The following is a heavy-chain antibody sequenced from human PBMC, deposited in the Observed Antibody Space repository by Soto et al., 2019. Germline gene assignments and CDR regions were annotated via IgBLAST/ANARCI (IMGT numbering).Heavy chain of an antibody. Sequence: SETLSLTCTVSGGSISSYYWSWIRQPAGKGLEWIGRIYTSGSTNYNPSLKSRVTMSVDTSKNQFSLKLSSVTAADTAVYYCARDFGAHSDYYHYYGMDVWGQGTTVTVSS. CDR2: IYTSGST. D-gene: IGHD3-16*01. J-gene: IGHJ6*02. CDR1: GGSISSYY. CDR3: ARDFGAHSDYYHYYGMDV. V-gene: IGHV4-4*07.